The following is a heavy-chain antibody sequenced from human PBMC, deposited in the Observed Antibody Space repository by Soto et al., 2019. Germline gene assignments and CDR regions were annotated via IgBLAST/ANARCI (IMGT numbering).Heavy chain of an antibody. Sequence: QVQLVQSGAEVRKPGASVTVSCKASGYTFNRYAISWLRQAPGQGPEWKGWITGDTLEASYARKFQGRVTLTRNTSTSTVYMELRSLRDDDTAVYYCARDCPTDHWGQGTLVTVSS. V-gene: IGHV1-18*01. CDR2: ITGDTLEA. J-gene: IGHJ5*02. CDR3: ARDCPTDH. CDR1: GYTFNRYA.